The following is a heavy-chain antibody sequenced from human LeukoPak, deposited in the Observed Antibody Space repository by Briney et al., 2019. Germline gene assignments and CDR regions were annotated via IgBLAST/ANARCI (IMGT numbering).Heavy chain of an antibody. D-gene: IGHD2-2*01. V-gene: IGHV4-39*07. CDR2: INHSGST. CDR1: GFSLSTSGM. Sequence: ESGPALVKPTQTLTLTCTFSGFSLSTSGMCVSWIRQPPGKGLEWIGEINHSGSTNYNPSLKSRVTISADTSKNQFSLKLSSVTAADAAVYYCASLKRSTTCSEINGLCVWFDPWGQGTLLTVSS. J-gene: IGHJ5*02. CDR3: ASLKRSTTCSEINGLCVWFDP.